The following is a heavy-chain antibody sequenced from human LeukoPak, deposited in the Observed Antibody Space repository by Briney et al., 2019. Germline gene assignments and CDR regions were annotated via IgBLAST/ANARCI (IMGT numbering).Heavy chain of an antibody. CDR2: ISSSSSTI. CDR1: GFTFSSYS. Sequence: PGGSLRLSCAASGFTFSSYSMNWVRQAPGKGLEWVSYISSSSSTIYYADSVKGRFTISRDNAKNSLYLQMNSLRAEDTAVYYCARDDGWRDIVGVPAAIGWFDPWGQGTLVTVSS. D-gene: IGHD2-2*01. J-gene: IGHJ5*02. CDR3: ARDDGWRDIVGVPAAIGWFDP. V-gene: IGHV3-48*01.